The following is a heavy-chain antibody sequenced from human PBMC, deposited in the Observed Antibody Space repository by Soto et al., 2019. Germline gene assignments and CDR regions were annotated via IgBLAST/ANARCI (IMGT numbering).Heavy chain of an antibody. Sequence: GGSLRLSCAASGFTFSSYWMSWVRQAPGKGLEWVANIKQDGSEKYYVDSVKGRFTISRDNAKNSLYLQMNSLRAEDTAVYYWASQWLVRAFDIWGQGTMVTVSS. CDR1: GFTFSSYW. CDR2: IKQDGSEK. D-gene: IGHD6-19*01. V-gene: IGHV3-7*01. CDR3: ASQWLVRAFDI. J-gene: IGHJ3*02.